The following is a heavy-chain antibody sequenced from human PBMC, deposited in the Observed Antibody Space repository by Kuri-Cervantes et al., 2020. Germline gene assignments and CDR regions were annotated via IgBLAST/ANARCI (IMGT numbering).Heavy chain of an antibody. Sequence: ASVKVSCKASGYTFTGYYMHWVRQAPGQGLEWMGWINTNTGNPTYAQGFTGRFVFSLDTSVSTAYLQISSLKAEDTAVYYCARRPRMYVWGSYRRQYYFDYWGQGTLVTVSS. CDR3: ARRPRMYVWGSYRRQYYFDY. D-gene: IGHD3-16*02. J-gene: IGHJ4*02. CDR1: GYTFTGYY. V-gene: IGHV7-4-1*02. CDR2: INTNTGNP.